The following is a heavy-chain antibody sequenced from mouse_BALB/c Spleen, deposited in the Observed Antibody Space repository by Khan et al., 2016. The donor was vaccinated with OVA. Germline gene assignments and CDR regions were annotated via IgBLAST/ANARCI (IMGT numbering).Heavy chain of an antibody. CDR3: ASRGAARATWDYFDY. Sequence: VQLQQSGAELVRPGTSVKMSCKAAGYTFTNYWIGWVKQRPGHGLEWIGDIYPGGGYTNYNEQFKGKATLTAATSSSTAYMQLSSLTSGDSVMYYCASRGAARATWDYFDYWGQGTTLTVSS. CDR1: GYTFTNYW. D-gene: IGHD3-1*01. V-gene: IGHV1-63*02. CDR2: IYPGGGYT. J-gene: IGHJ2*01.